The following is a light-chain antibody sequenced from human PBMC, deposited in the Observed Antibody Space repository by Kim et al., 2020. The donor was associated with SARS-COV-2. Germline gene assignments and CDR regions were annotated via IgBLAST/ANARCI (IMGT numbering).Light chain of an antibody. CDR1: SSDVGAYNY. CDR2: DVS. Sequence: QSALTQPASVSGSPGQSITISCTGTSSDVGAYNYVSWYQQHPGKAPKLMIYDVSERPSGISNRFSGSKSGNTASLTISGLQAEDEADYYCSSYTSSSTLVFGGGTQLTVL. J-gene: IGLJ2*01. V-gene: IGLV2-14*01. CDR3: SSYTSSSTLV.